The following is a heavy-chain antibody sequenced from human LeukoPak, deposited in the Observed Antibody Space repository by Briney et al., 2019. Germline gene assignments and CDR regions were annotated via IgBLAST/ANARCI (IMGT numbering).Heavy chain of an antibody. J-gene: IGHJ4*02. CDR2: ISSSSSTI. V-gene: IGHV3-48*01. CDR1: GFTFSNYA. D-gene: IGHD3-10*01. Sequence: GGSLRLSCAASGFTFSNYAMSWVRQAPGKGLEWVSYISSSSSTIYYADSVKGRFTISRDNAKNSLYLQMNSLRAEDTAVYYCARDGSYGSAGYFDYWGQGTLVTVSS. CDR3: ARDGSYGSAGYFDY.